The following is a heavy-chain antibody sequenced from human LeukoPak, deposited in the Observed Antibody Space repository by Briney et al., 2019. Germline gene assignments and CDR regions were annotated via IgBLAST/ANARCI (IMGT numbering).Heavy chain of an antibody. CDR1: GGTFSSYG. CDR2: IIPIFRAT. Sequence: SVKVSCKPSGGTFSSYGVSWVRQAPGQGLEWMGGIIPIFRATNYAQRFRGRVTITTDESTSTVYMELSSLRSEDTVVYFCARSRRAGYNVFYFDSWGQGTLVTVSS. V-gene: IGHV1-69*05. CDR3: ARSRRAGYNVFYFDS. D-gene: IGHD5-24*01. J-gene: IGHJ4*02.